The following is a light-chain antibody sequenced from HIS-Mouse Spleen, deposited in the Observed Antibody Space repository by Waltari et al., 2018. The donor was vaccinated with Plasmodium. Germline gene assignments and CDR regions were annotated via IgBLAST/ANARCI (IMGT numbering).Light chain of an antibody. CDR1: ALPTKY. J-gene: IGLJ3*02. CDR3: YSTDSSGNHRV. CDR2: EDS. Sequence: YALTQPPSRSVSPGQTARITLPGDALPTKYAYLYQQKSGQAPVLVIYEDSKRPSGIPERFSGSSSGTMATLTISGAQVEDEADYYCYSTDSSGNHRVFGGGTKLTVL. V-gene: IGLV3-10*01.